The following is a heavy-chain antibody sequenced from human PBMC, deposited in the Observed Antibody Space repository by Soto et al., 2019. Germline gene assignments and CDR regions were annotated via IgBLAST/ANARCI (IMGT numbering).Heavy chain of an antibody. V-gene: IGHV5-51*01. CDR1: GYSVTSYW. CDR3: ARYQGSGDGYNWRPDAFDI. CDR2: IYPGDSDT. Sequence: XESLKISCKGSGYSVTSYWIGWVRQMPGKGLEWMGIIYPGDSDTRYSPSFQGQVTISADKSISTAYLQWSSLKASDTAMYYCARYQGSGDGYNWRPDAFDIWGQGTMVTVSS. D-gene: IGHD5-12*01. J-gene: IGHJ3*02.